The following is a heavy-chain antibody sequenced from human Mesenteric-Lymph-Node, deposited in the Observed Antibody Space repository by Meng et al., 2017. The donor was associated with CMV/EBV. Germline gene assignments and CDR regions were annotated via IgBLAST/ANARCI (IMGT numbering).Heavy chain of an antibody. CDR1: GFTFSSYW. CDR3: ARDSLPPRRPFDY. J-gene: IGHJ4*02. CDR2: ISSSGSTI. D-gene: IGHD5/OR15-5a*01. V-gene: IGHV3-48*04. Sequence: GESLKISCVASGFTFSSYWMSWVRQAPGKGLEWVSYISSSGSTIYYADSVKGRFTISRDNAKNSLYLQMNSLRAEDTAVYYCARDSLPPRRPFDYWGQGTLVTVSS.